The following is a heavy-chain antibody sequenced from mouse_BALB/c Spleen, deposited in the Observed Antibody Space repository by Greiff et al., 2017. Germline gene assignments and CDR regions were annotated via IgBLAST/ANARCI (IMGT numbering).Heavy chain of an antibody. D-gene: IGHD2-3*01. J-gene: IGHJ3*01. CDR3: ASQGLYDGYYPLLAY. V-gene: IGHV5-17*02. CDR2: ISSGSSTI. CDR1: GFTFSSFG. Sequence: DVKLVDSGGGLVQPGGSRKLSCAASGFTFSSFGMHWVRQALAKGLEWVAYISSGSSTIYYADTVKGRFTISSDTPKNTLFLQMTSLRSEDTAMYYWASQGLYDGYYPLLAYWGQGTLVTVAA.